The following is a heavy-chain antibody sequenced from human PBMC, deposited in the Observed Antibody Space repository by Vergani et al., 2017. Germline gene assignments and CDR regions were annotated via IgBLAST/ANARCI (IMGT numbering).Heavy chain of an antibody. J-gene: IGHJ5*01. CDR2: IDEYGNRA. CDR1: GFSSNTYW. Sequence: EVQLVESGGGSVQSGGSLRLSCVASGFSSNTYWMHWVRQVPGKGLMWVARIDEYGNRATYGDFETGRFTISRDNAKNTVFLQMNNLRADDAGVYYCVRTEYCTGIACNTRFDSGGQGALVTVSS. V-gene: IGHV3-74*03. CDR3: VRTEYCTGIACNTRFDS. D-gene: IGHD2-8*02.